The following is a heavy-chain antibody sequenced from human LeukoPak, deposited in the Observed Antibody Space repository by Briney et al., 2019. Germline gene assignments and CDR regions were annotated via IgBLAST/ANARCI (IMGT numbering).Heavy chain of an antibody. J-gene: IGHJ1*01. Sequence: ASVKVSCKASGYTLTNYGISWVRQAPGQGLEWMGWISAYNGNTNYAQKLQGRVTMTTDTSTSTAYMELRSLRSDDTAVYYCARGYYDSSGYAEYFQHWGQGTLVTVSS. CDR2: ISAYNGNT. CDR3: ARGYYDSSGYAEYFQH. CDR1: GYTLTNYG. D-gene: IGHD3-22*01. V-gene: IGHV1-18*01.